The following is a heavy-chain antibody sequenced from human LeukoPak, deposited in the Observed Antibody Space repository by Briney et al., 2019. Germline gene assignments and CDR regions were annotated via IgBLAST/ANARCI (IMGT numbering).Heavy chain of an antibody. CDR3: ARASGRTYYYDSSGSDY. J-gene: IGHJ4*02. D-gene: IGHD3-22*01. Sequence: ASVKVSCKASGYTFTGYYMHWVRQAPGQGLEWMGWMNPNSGNTGYAQKFQGRVTMTRNTSISTAYMELSSLRSEDTAVYYCARASGRTYYYDSSGSDYWGQGTLVTVSS. CDR1: GYTFTGYY. V-gene: IGHV1-8*02. CDR2: MNPNSGNT.